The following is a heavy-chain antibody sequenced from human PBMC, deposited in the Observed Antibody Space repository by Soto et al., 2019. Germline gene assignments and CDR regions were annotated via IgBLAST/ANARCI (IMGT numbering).Heavy chain of an antibody. V-gene: IGHV3-74*01. D-gene: IGHD2-15*01. CDR3: ARVWGYCSGGSCYLPRDY. CDR2: INSDGSST. Sequence: GGSLRLSCAASGFTFSSYWMHWVRQAPGKGLVWVSRINSDGSSTSYADSVKGRFTISRDNAKNTLYLQMNSLRAEDTAVYYCARVWGYCSGGSCYLPRDYWGQGTLVTVSS. J-gene: IGHJ4*02. CDR1: GFTFSSYW.